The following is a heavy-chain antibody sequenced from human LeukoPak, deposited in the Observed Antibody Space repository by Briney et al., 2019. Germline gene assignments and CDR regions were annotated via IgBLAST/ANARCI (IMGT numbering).Heavy chain of an antibody. Sequence: GGSLRLSCAASGFIFSNYAMSWVRQAPGKGLECVSVISGDGGSTYYADSVKGRFTISRDNSKNTLYLQVNSLRAEDTAVYYCAKHLWRDLLWFGEGYYFGYWGQGTLLTVSS. J-gene: IGHJ4*02. CDR1: GFIFSNYA. D-gene: IGHD3-10*01. V-gene: IGHV3-23*01. CDR2: ISGDGGST. CDR3: AKHLWRDLLWFGEGYYFGY.